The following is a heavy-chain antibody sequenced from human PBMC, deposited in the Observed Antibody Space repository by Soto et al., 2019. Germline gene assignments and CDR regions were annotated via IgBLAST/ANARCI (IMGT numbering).Heavy chain of an antibody. J-gene: IGHJ6*02. CDR2: ISAYNGNT. Sequence: GASVKVSCKASGYTFTSYGISWVRQAPGQGLEWMGWISAYNGNTNYAQKLQGRVTMTTDTSTSTAYMELRSLRSDDTAVYYCARDPFDYYYYGVDVWGQGTTVTVSS. CDR3: ARDPFDYYYYGVDV. CDR1: GYTFTSYG. V-gene: IGHV1-18*04.